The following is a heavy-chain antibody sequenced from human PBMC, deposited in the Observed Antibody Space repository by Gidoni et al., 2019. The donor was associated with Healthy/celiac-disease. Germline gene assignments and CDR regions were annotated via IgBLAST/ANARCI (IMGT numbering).Heavy chain of an antibody. CDR2: IYHSGST. Sequence: QVQLQESGPGLVKPSGTLSLTCAVSGGSISSSNWWSWVRQPPGKGLEWIGEIYHSGSTNYNPSLKSRVTISVDKSKNQFSLKLSSVTAADTAVYYCASQTEYYYDSSGYCEDYWGQGTLVTVSS. CDR1: GGSISSSNW. V-gene: IGHV4-4*02. D-gene: IGHD3-22*01. CDR3: ASQTEYYYDSSGYCEDY. J-gene: IGHJ4*02.